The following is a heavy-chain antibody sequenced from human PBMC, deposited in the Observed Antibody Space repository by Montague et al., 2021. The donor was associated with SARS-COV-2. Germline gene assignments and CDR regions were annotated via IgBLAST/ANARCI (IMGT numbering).Heavy chain of an antibody. V-gene: IGHV4-59*11. CDR2: IYYSGST. J-gene: IGHJ3*02. Sequence: SETLSLTCTVSGASISSHFWTWVRQPPGKGLEWIGYIYYSGSTNYNPSLKTRVTVSVDRSKNHFSLKLESVTAADTAVYYCARVVMETSMDNALDIWGQGTMVTVSS. CDR1: GASISSHF. CDR3: ARVVMETSMDNALDI. D-gene: IGHD5-18*01.